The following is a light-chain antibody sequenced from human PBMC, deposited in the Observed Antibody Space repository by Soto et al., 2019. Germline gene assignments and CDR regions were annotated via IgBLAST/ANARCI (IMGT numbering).Light chain of an antibody. CDR3: GAAHGRGSIFV. Sequence: QSVLTQPPSASASLGASVTLTCTLSSGYSNYKVDWYQQRPGKGPRFVMRVGTGGIVGSKGDGIPDRFSVLGSGLNRYLTIKNIQEEEESDYHRGAAHGRGSIFVFGGGTKPTVL. CDR1: SGYSNYK. V-gene: IGLV9-49*03. J-gene: IGLJ2*01. CDR2: VGTGGIVG.